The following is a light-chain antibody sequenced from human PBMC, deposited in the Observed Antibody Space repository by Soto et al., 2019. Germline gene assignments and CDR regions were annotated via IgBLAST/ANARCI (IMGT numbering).Light chain of an antibody. Sequence: QSVLPQPASVSGSPGQSITISCTGTSSDVGGYDYVSWYQQHPGKAPKLMIYDVSNRPSGVSNRFSGSKSGNTASLTISGLQDEDEADYYCSSYTSSITLGVFGTGTKVTVL. V-gene: IGLV2-14*01. J-gene: IGLJ1*01. CDR3: SSYTSSITLGV. CDR2: DVS. CDR1: SSDVGGYDY.